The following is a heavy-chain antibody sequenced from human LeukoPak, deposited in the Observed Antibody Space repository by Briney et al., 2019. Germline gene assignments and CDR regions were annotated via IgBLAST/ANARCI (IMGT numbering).Heavy chain of an antibody. Sequence: GGSLRLSCAASGFTFSSYSMNWVRQAPGKGLEWVSFISSSSSYIYYADSVKGRFTISRDNAKNSLYLQMNSLRAEDTAVYYCARDLIDQNWFDPWGQGTLVTVSS. D-gene: IGHD2-8*01. V-gene: IGHV3-21*01. CDR3: ARDLIDQNWFDP. J-gene: IGHJ5*02. CDR1: GFTFSSYS. CDR2: ISSSSSYI.